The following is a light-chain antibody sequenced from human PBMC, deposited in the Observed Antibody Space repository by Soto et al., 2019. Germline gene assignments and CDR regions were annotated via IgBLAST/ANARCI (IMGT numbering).Light chain of an antibody. V-gene: IGKV1-12*01. Sequence: DIQMTQSPSSVSASVGDRVTITCRASQGISSWLAWYQQKPGKAPKLLIYAASSLQSGVPSRFIGSRSWTDFTRTISTLQLEDFATYYWQQANSFPITVGQETRLEIK. CDR2: AAS. CDR3: QQANSFPIT. J-gene: IGKJ5*01. CDR1: QGISSW.